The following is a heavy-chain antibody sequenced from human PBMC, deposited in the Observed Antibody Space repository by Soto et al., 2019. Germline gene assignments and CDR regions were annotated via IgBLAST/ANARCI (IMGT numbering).Heavy chain of an antibody. CDR2: INHSGST. CDR1: GGSFSGYY. Sequence: SETLSLTCAVYGGSFSGYYWSWIRQPPGKGLEWIGEINHSGSTNYNPSLKSRATISVDTSKNQFSLKLSSVTAADTAVYYCARVGLGYCSSTSCYTGFDYYGMDVWGQGTTVTVSS. CDR3: ARVGLGYCSSTSCYTGFDYYGMDV. D-gene: IGHD2-2*02. V-gene: IGHV4-34*01. J-gene: IGHJ6*02.